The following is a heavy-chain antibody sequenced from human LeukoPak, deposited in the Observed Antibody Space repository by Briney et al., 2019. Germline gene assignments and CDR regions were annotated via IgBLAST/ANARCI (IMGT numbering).Heavy chain of an antibody. D-gene: IGHD1-26*01. CDR1: GVSISPYY. V-gene: IGHV4-4*07. Sequence: SSETLSLTCTVSGVSISPYYWSWIRQPAGRGLEWIGRMSVSGTTNYNPSLKSRVTMSLDTSKNQFSLKLSSVTAADTAVYYCARNEVGATVYGMDVWGQGTTVTVSS. J-gene: IGHJ6*02. CDR3: ARNEVGATVYGMDV. CDR2: MSVSGTT.